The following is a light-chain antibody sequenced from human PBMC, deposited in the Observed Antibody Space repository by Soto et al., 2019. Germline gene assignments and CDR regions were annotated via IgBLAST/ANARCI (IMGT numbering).Light chain of an antibody. J-gene: IGKJ2*01. CDR1: QSISPS. Sequence: DIQMTQSPSSLSASVGARVTITCRASQSISPSLNWYQQKPGKSPNLLIYAASTLHSGVPSRFSGSGSGTDFTLTISSLQPEDFATYHCQQSYSTPHTFGQGTKLEIK. V-gene: IGKV1-39*01. CDR3: QQSYSTPHT. CDR2: AAS.